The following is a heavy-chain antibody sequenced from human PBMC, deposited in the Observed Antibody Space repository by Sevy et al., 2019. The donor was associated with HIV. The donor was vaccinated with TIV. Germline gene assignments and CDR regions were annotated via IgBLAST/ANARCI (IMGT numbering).Heavy chain of an antibody. V-gene: IGHV3-11*01. J-gene: IGHJ6*02. Sequence: GGSLRLSCAASGFTFTDYYMSWIRQAPGKGLEWVSYITVIGITIYYADSVKGRFTISRDNAKNSLYLQMNSLRAEDTSVYYCSRGVISSVADVWGQGTTVTVSS. D-gene: IGHD2-21*01. CDR1: GFTFTDYY. CDR2: ITVIGITI. CDR3: SRGVISSVADV.